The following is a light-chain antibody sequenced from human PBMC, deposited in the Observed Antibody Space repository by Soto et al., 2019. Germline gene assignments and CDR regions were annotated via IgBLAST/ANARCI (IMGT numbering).Light chain of an antibody. CDR3: QQYGSSPRT. J-gene: IGKJ1*01. Sequence: EIVLTQSPGTLSLSPGERATLSCRASQSVSSSYLAGYQQKPGQAPRLLIYGASSRATGIPDRFSGSGSRTDFTLTISRLEPEDFAVYYCQQYGSSPRTCGQGTKVEIK. CDR2: GAS. CDR1: QSVSSSY. V-gene: IGKV3-20*01.